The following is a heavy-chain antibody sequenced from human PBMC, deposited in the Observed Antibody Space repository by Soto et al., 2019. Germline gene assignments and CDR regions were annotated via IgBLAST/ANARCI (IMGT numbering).Heavy chain of an antibody. CDR3: AKGFFVGATTSPFES. CDR1: GFTFDHYG. CDR2: ISYDGKNQ. Sequence: VRLVQSGGGVVQPGRALTLACVASGFTFDHYGMHWVRQAPGQGLDWVAVISYDGKNQYYEGSVKGRFTISRDNSRNTLYLQMNNLRPEDTGVYYCAKGFFVGATTSPFESWGQGTLVAVST. D-gene: IGHD1-26*01. V-gene: IGHV3-30*18. J-gene: IGHJ4*02.